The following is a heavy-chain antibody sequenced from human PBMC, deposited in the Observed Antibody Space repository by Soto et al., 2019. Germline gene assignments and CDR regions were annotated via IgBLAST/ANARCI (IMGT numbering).Heavy chain of an antibody. Sequence: EVQLVESGGGLVQPGGSLRLSCAASGFTVSTKYMSWVRQAPGKGLEWVSVIYSGGSTFYADSERGRFTISRENSKNTVNLQMNSLRAEDTAVYYCARDPWAADYWGQGTLVTVSS. D-gene: IGHD3-16*01. CDR3: ARDPWAADY. CDR2: IYSGGST. V-gene: IGHV3-66*01. J-gene: IGHJ4*02. CDR1: GFTVSTKY.